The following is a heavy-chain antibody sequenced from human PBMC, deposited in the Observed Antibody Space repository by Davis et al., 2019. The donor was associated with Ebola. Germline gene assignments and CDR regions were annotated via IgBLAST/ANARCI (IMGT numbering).Heavy chain of an antibody. Sequence: PSETLSLTCTVSGGSISSTSYYWGWVRQPPGKGLEWVGIIYDSGRTNYNPSLKGRVTISADTSKNQFSLNLRSVTAADTAVYYCVRFGRGAYWGQGTLVTVSS. V-gene: IGHV4-61*05. CDR1: GGSISSTSYY. CDR2: IYDSGRT. J-gene: IGHJ4*02. CDR3: VRFGRGAY. D-gene: IGHD3-16*01.